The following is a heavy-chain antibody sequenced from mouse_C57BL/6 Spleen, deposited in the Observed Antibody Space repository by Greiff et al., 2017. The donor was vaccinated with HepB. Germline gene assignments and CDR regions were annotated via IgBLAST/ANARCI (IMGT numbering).Heavy chain of an antibody. CDR2: IDPSDSET. CDR1: GYTFTSYW. V-gene: IGHV1-52*01. J-gene: IGHJ2*01. Sequence: QVQLKQPGAELVRPGSSVKLSCKASGYTFTSYWMHWVKQRPIQGLEWIGNIDPSDSETHYNQKFKDKATLTVDKSSSTAYMQLSSLTSEDSAVYYCARWSSSHFDYWGQGTTLTVSS. D-gene: IGHD1-1*01. CDR3: ARWSSSHFDY.